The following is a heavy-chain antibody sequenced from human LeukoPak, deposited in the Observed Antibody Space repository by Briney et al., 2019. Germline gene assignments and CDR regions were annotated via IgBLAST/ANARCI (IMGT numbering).Heavy chain of an antibody. CDR3: AKSPLVVPAASFDY. Sequence: PGGSLRLSCAASGFTFSSYSMNWVRQAPGKGLEWVSAISGSGGSTYYADSVKGRFTISRDNSKNTLYLQMNSLRAEDTAVYYCAKSPLVVPAASFDYWGQGTLVTVSS. D-gene: IGHD2-2*01. J-gene: IGHJ4*02. CDR1: GFTFSSYS. V-gene: IGHV3-23*01. CDR2: ISGSGGST.